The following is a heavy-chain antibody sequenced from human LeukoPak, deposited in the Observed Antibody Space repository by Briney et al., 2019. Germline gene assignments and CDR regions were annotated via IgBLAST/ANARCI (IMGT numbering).Heavy chain of an antibody. D-gene: IGHD3-10*01. Sequence: GGSLRLSCAASGFIFSSYAMTWVRQAPGKGLEWVSTVGSSGTSTYYADSVKGRFTISRDNSNNTLYLQMNSLRAEDTAVYYCAFSYGSGSYCRFWGQGTLVTVSS. V-gene: IGHV3-23*01. CDR3: AFSYGSGSYCRF. CDR2: VGSSGTST. J-gene: IGHJ4*02. CDR1: GFIFSSYA.